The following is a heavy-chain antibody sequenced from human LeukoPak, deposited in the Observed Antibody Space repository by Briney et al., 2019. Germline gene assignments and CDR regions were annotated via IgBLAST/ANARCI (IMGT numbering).Heavy chain of an antibody. CDR3: ARVPFQDLLDAFDI. V-gene: IGHV4-59*01. CDR2: IYYSGST. Sequence: SETLSHTCTVSGGSISSYYWSWIRQPPGKGLEWIGYIYYSGSTNYNPSLKSRVTISVDTSKNQFSLKLSSVTAADTAEYYCARVPFQDLLDAFDIWGQGTMVTVSS. D-gene: IGHD1-26*01. J-gene: IGHJ3*02. CDR1: GGSISSYY.